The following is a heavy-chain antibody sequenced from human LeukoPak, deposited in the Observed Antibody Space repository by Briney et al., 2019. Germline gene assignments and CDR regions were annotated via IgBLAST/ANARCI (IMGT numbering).Heavy chain of an antibody. Sequence: GGSLRLSCAASGFTFSSYSMNWVRQAPGKGLEWVSSISSSSNYIYYADSVKGRFTISRDNAKNSLYLQMNSLRAEDTAVYYCARDLYRIVVVPHYFDYWGQGTLVTVSS. CDR2: ISSSSNYI. D-gene: IGHD3-22*01. V-gene: IGHV3-21*01. CDR1: GFTFSSYS. J-gene: IGHJ4*02. CDR3: ARDLYRIVVVPHYFDY.